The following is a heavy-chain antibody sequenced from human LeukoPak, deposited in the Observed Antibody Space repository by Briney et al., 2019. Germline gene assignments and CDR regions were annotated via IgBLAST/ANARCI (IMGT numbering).Heavy chain of an antibody. CDR3: AKSPTDAWELQY. Sequence: GGSLRLPCAASGFTFSSYAMSWVRQAPGKGLEWVSAISGSGGSTYYADSVKGRFTISRDNSKNTLYLQMNSLRAEDTAVYYCAKSPTDAWELQYWGQGTLVTVSS. D-gene: IGHD1-26*01. J-gene: IGHJ4*02. CDR2: ISGSGGST. CDR1: GFTFSSYA. V-gene: IGHV3-23*01.